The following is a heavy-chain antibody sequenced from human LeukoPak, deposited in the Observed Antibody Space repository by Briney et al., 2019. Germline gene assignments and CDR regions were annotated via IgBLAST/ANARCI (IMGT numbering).Heavy chain of an antibody. V-gene: IGHV1-2*02. CDR3: ARVGGDYGDYVTNWGISYYYYYMDV. D-gene: IGHD4-17*01. Sequence: ASVKVSCKASGYTFTGYYMHWVRQAPGQGLEWMGWINPNSGGTNYAQKFQGRVTMTRDTSISTAYMELSRLRSDATAVYYCARVGGDYGDYVTNWGISYYYYYMDVWGKGTTVTVSS. CDR2: INPNSGGT. J-gene: IGHJ6*03. CDR1: GYTFTGYY.